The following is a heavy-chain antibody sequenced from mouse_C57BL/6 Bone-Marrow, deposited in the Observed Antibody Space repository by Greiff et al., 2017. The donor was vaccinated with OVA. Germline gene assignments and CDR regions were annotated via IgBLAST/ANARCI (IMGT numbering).Heavy chain of an antibody. Sequence: EVKLQESGGGLVKPGGSLKLSCAASGFTFSSYAMSWVRQTPEKRLEWVATISDGGSYTYYPDNVKGRFTISRDNAKNNLYLQMSHLKSEDTAMYYCARLPYFDYWGQGTTLTVSS. J-gene: IGHJ2*01. CDR1: GFTFSSYA. CDR3: ARLPYFDY. V-gene: IGHV5-4*03. CDR2: ISDGGSYT.